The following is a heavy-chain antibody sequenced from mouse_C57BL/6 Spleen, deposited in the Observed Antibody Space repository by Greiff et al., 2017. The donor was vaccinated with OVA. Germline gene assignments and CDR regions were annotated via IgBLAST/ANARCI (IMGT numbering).Heavy chain of an antibody. J-gene: IGHJ4*01. Sequence: QVQLQQPGAELVKPGASVKLSCKASGYTFTSYWMHWVKQRPGRGLEWIGRIDPTRGGTPYNEKFKSKATLTVDKSSSTAYMQLSSLTSEDSAVYYGAKTAKAKNYYAMDYWGQGTSVTVSS. CDR3: AKTAKAKNYYAMDY. V-gene: IGHV1-72*01. CDR2: IDPTRGGT. D-gene: IGHD3-2*02. CDR1: GYTFTSYW.